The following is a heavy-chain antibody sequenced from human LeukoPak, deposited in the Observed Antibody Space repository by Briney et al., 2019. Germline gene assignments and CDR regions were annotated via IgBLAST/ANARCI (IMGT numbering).Heavy chain of an antibody. V-gene: IGHV4-59*08. CDR1: GGSVTSYY. Sequence: SETLSLTCTVSGGSVTSYYWSWIRQPPGKGLQWIGYIFYSGSTNYNPSLKSRVTISVDTSKNQFSLNLRSVAAADTAVYYCATSHSGSYSYYYGMDAWGQGTTVTVSS. J-gene: IGHJ6*02. CDR2: IFYSGST. CDR3: ATSHSGSYSYYYGMDA. D-gene: IGHD3-10*01.